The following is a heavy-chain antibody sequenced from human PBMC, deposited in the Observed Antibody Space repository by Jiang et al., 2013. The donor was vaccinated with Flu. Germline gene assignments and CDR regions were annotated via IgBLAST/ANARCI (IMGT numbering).Heavy chain of an antibody. CDR3: AKDPSRRIQLWEDGFGIDY. CDR2: ISGSGGST. D-gene: IGHD5-18*01. J-gene: IGHJ4*02. CDR1: GFTFSSYA. V-gene: IGHV3-23*01. Sequence: VQLLESGGGLVQPGGSLRLSCAASGFTFSSYAMSWVRQAPGKGLEWVSAISGSGGSTYYADSVKGRFTISRDNSKNTLYLQMNSLRAEDTAVYYCAKDPSRRIQLWEDGFGIDYVGQGTLVTVSS.